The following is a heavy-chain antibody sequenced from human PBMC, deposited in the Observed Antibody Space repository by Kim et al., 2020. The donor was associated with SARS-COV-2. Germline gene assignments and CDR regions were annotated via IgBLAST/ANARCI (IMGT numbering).Heavy chain of an antibody. Sequence: ASVKVSCKASGYIFISHGVSWLRQAPGQGLEWMGWISGYNGNTNYAQKVQGRVTMTTDTSTSTAYMELRSLRSDDTAVYYCARDKVEMATIFDYWGQGTLVTVSS. CDR2: ISGYNGNT. D-gene: IGHD5-12*01. CDR1: GYIFISHG. CDR3: ARDKVEMATIFDY. J-gene: IGHJ4*02. V-gene: IGHV1-18*01.